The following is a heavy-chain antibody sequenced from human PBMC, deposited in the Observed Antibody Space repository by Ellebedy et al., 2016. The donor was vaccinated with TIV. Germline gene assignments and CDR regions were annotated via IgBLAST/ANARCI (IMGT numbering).Heavy chain of an antibody. J-gene: IGHJ3*01. CDR1: GFTFGSYW. CDR3: ARADRDFGGNSGGDAYDL. Sequence: GGSLRLXCAASGFTFGSYWMYWVRQAPGKGLVSVARINSDTTRTNYANDVKGRFTISRDNAKNTLFLQMNNLRVDDTAVYFCARADRDFGGNSGGDAYDLWGQGTRVTVSS. D-gene: IGHD4-23*01. CDR2: INSDTTRT. V-gene: IGHV3-74*01.